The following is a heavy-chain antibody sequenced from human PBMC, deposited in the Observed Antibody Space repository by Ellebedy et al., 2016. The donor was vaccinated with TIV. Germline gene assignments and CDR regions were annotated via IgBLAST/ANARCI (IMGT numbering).Heavy chain of an antibody. J-gene: IGHJ3*01. CDR2: INPNDETK. V-gene: IGHV1-46*01. CDR3: ARGRGYSFDVCDV. D-gene: IGHD5-18*01. Sequence: AASVKVSCKASGYSFSSYYMHWVRQAPGQGLEWMAIINPNDETKYYVQNFQGRVTVTRDTSANTVYMELSSLRSEDTAVYYCARGRGYSFDVCDVWGQGTMVTVSS. CDR1: GYSFSSYY.